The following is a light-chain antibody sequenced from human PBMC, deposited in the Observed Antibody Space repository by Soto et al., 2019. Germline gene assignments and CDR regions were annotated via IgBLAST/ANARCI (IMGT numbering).Light chain of an antibody. CDR2: DAS. Sequence: DIQMTQSPSSLSASVGDRVTITCQASQAISNYLSWYQQKPGKAPKVLIYDASKLERGVPSRFSGSGSGTHFTFSISSLQPEDVATYFCQQYLTLPPLTFGGGTKVQI. V-gene: IGKV1-33*01. CDR1: QAISNY. CDR3: QQYLTLPPLT. J-gene: IGKJ4*01.